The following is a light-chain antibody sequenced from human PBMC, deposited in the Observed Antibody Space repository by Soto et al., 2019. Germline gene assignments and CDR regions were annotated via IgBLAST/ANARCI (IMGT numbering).Light chain of an antibody. CDR3: MQYNNWPPVT. Sequence: EIVMTQSPATLSVSQGERATLSCRASQSVSSNVAWYQQKHGKAPRLLIYRASTRATGVPARFSGSGSGTEFTLTISSLPSEDFAFYYCMQYNNWPPVTFGGGTKVEIK. CDR2: RAS. J-gene: IGKJ4*01. V-gene: IGKV3-15*01. CDR1: QSVSSN.